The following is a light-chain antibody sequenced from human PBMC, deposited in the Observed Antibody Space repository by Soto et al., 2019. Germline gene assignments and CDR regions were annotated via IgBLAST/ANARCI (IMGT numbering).Light chain of an antibody. CDR3: QQRSNWPSLT. V-gene: IGKV3-11*01. CDR2: DVS. Sequence: EIVLTQSPATLSLSPGERATLSCWASQSVSNSLAWYQQRPGQSPRLLIYDVSTRATGIPARFGGSGSGTDFTLTISSLETEDFAVYYCQQRSNWPSLTFGGGTKVDI. CDR1: QSVSNS. J-gene: IGKJ4*01.